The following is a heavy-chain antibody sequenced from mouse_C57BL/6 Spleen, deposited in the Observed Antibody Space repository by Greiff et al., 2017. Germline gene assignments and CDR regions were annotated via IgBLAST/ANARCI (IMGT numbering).Heavy chain of an antibody. CDR1: GYTFTSYW. J-gene: IGHJ4*01. D-gene: IGHD1-1*01. CDR2: IDPSDSYT. CDR3: AYYYGSSNYYAMDY. V-gene: IGHV1-59*01. Sequence: QVQLKQPGAELVRPGTSVKLSCKASGYTFTSYWMHWVKQRPGQGLEWIGVIDPSDSYTNYNQKFKGKATLTVDTSSSTAYMQLSSLTSEDSAVYYCAYYYGSSNYYAMDYWGQGTSVTVSS.